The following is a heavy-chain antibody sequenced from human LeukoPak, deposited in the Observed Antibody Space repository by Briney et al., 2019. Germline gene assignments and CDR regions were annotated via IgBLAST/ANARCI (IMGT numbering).Heavy chain of an antibody. D-gene: IGHD3-16*01. Sequence: GGSLRLSCAASGFTFSSYWMNWARQAPGKGLEWVASINHNGNVNYYVDSVKGRFTISRDNAKNSLYLQMSYLRAEDTAVYFCARGGGLDVWGQGATVTVSS. CDR2: INHNGNVN. CDR3: ARGGGLDV. V-gene: IGHV3-7*03. J-gene: IGHJ6*02. CDR1: GFTFSSYW.